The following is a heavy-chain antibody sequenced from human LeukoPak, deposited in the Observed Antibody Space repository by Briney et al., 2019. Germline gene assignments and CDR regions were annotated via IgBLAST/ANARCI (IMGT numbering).Heavy chain of an antibody. Sequence: SVKVSSKASGGTFSSYAISWVRQAPGQGLEWMGRIIPILGIANYAQKFQGRVTITADKSTSTAYMELSSLRSEDTAVYYCARVLVGTLGGYYYYYGMDVWGQGTTVTVSS. CDR2: IIPILGIA. V-gene: IGHV1-69*04. J-gene: IGHJ6*02. CDR1: GGTFSSYA. CDR3: ARVLVGTLGGYYYYYGMDV. D-gene: IGHD2-8*02.